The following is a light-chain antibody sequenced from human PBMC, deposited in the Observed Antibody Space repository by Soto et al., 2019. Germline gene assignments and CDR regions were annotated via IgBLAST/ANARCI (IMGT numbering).Light chain of an antibody. CDR2: DAY. CDR1: QSFRGL. J-gene: IGKJ5*01. V-gene: IGKV3-11*01. CDR3: QQRHMWPIT. Sequence: EVVLTQSPVTLSLSPGERATLSCRASQSFRGLLAWYQQKPGQAPRLLIYDAYNRATGIPPRFSGSGSGTDFTLTISSIEPEYSAVYYCQQRHMWPITFGQGTRLEIK.